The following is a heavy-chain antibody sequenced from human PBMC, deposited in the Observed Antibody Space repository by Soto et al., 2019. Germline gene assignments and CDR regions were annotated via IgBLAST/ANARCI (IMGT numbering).Heavy chain of an antibody. V-gene: IGHV3-30*18. D-gene: IGHD5-18*01. Sequence: PAGSLRLSCAASGFTFSSYGMHWVRQAPGKGLEWVAVISYDGSNKYYADSVKGRFTISRDNSKNTLYLQMNSLRAEDTAVYYCAKSYAPGYSYGYYFDYWGQGTLVTVSS. J-gene: IGHJ4*02. CDR1: GFTFSSYG. CDR2: ISYDGSNK. CDR3: AKSYAPGYSYGYYFDY.